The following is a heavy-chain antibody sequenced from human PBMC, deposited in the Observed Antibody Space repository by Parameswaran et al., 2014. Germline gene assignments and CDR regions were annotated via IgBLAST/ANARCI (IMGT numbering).Heavy chain of an antibody. Sequence: RWIRQPPGKGLEWIGYIYYSGSTNYNPSLKSRVTISVDTSKNQFSLKLSSVTAADTAVYYCARDGPAGTTPPGWFDPWGQGTLVTVSS. J-gene: IGHJ5*02. CDR2: IYYSGST. V-gene: IGHV4-59*01. CDR3: ARDGPAGTTPPGWFDP. D-gene: IGHD1-7*01.